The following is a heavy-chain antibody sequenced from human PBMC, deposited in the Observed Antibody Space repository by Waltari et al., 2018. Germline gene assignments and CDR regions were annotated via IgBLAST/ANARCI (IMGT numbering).Heavy chain of an antibody. CDR3: ARARGWFDP. J-gene: IGHJ5*02. CDR2: IYYSGST. CDR1: GGSISSSIYY. V-gene: IGHV4-39*07. Sequence: QLQLQESGPGLVKHSETLSPTCTVPGGSISSSIYYWGWIRQPPGKGLEWIGSIYYSGSTYYNPSLKSRVTISVDTSKNQFSLKLSSVTAADTAVYYRARARGWFDPWGQGTLVTVSS. D-gene: IGHD3-10*01.